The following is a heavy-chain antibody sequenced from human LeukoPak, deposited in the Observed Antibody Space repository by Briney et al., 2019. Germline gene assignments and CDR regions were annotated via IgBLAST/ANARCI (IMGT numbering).Heavy chain of an antibody. Sequence: SETLSLTCAVYVGSFSGYSWSWIRQPPGKGLEWIREINHSGIANYNPSLKSRVTISVDPSKNQFSLKVTYVTAADTAVYYCARVGFDLWGRGTLVTVSS. CDR3: ARVGFDL. V-gene: IGHV4-34*01. J-gene: IGHJ2*01. CDR2: INHSGIA. CDR1: VGSFSGYS.